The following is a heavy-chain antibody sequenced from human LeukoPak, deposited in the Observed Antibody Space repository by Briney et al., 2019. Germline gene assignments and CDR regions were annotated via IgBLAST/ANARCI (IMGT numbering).Heavy chain of an antibody. J-gene: IGHJ4*02. D-gene: IGHD3-10*01. CDR2: IYPGDSDT. CDR1: GSSFTSYW. Sequence: GESLKISFQGSGSSFTSYWIGWVRQVPGKGLEWMGIIYPGDSDTRYSPSFQGQVTISAVKSISTAYLQWSSLKASDTAMYYCARGVREWFGESPYYFDYWGQGTLVTVSS. CDR3: ARGVREWFGESPYYFDY. V-gene: IGHV5-51*01.